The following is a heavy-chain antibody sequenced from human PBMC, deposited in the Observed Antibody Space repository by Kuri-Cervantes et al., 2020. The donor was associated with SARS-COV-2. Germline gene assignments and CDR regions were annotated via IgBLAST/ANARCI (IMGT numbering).Heavy chain of an antibody. D-gene: IGHD3-3*01. J-gene: IGHJ5*02. CDR3: ARVMKDYDFWSGYSEYQNWFDP. CDR1: GFTFSSYW. Sequence: GGSLRLSCAASGFTFSSYWTSWVRQAPGKGLEWVANIKQDGSEKYYVDSVKGRFTISRDNAKNSLYLQMNSLRAEDTAVYYCARVMKDYDFWSGYSEYQNWFDPWGQGTLVTVSS. V-gene: IGHV3-7*01. CDR2: IKQDGSEK.